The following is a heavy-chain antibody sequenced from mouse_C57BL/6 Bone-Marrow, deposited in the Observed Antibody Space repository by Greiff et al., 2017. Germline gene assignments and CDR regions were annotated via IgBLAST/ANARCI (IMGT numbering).Heavy chain of an antibody. J-gene: IGHJ3*01. CDR3: AGDKGDDPFAY. Sequence: VQLVESGPGLVKPSQSLFLTCSITGFPITSGYYWIWIRQSPGKPLEWMGYITHSGETFYNPSLQSPNSITRETSDNQFFLHLNSVTTEDTAMFYCAGDKGDDPFAYWGQGTLVTVSA. D-gene: IGHD2-3*01. CDR2: ITHSGET. CDR1: GFPITSGYY. V-gene: IGHV12-3*01.